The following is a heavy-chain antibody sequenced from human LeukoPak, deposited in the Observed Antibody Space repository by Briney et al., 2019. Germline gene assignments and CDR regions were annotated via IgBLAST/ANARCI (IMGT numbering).Heavy chain of an antibody. J-gene: IGHJ4*02. V-gene: IGHV4-38-2*01. CDR3: ARGLGGAKMRDY. CDR2: IYYSGST. Sequence: SETLSLTCVVSGYSISSGYDWGWIRQPPGRGLEWIGSIYYSGSTNYNPSLKSQVTISVDTSKNQFSLKLSSVTAADTAVYYCARGLGGAKMRDYWGQGTLVTVSS. D-gene: IGHD1-26*01. CDR1: GYSISSGYD.